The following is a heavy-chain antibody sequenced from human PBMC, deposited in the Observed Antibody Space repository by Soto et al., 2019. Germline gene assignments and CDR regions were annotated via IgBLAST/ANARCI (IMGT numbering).Heavy chain of an antibody. D-gene: IGHD3-16*01. CDR3: ARDLDWFDP. V-gene: IGHV3-30-3*01. J-gene: IGHJ5*02. Sequence: QVQLVESGGGVVQPGRSLRLSCAASGFTFSSYAMHWVRQAPGKGLEWVAVISYDGSNKYYADSVKGRFTISRDNSKNTLYLQMNSLGAEDTAVYYCARDLDWFDPWGQGTLVTVSS. CDR1: GFTFSSYA. CDR2: ISYDGSNK.